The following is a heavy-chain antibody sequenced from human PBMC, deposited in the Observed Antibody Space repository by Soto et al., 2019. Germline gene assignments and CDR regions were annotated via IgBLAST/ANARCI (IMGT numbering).Heavy chain of an antibody. Sequence: EVQLLESGGGLVQPGGSLRLSCAASGFTFTSYSMNWVRQAPGKGLEWVSTISGGDTTFYADSVKGRFTISRDESKNTLYLVMNSLRVDDTAVYFCAKRDSGSGTSPPLIGSWGQGTLVTVSS. CDR1: GFTFTSYS. V-gene: IGHV3-23*01. D-gene: IGHD3-10*01. CDR2: ISGGDTT. CDR3: AKRDSGSGTSPPLIGS. J-gene: IGHJ4*02.